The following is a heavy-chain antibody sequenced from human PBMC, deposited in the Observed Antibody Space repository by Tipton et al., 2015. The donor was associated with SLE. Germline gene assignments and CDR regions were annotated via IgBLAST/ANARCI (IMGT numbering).Heavy chain of an antibody. Sequence: SLRLSCAASGFTVSSNYMSWVRQAPGKGLEWVSGIYSGGSTYYADSVKSRLTISRDNSKNTVYLQMNSRRAEDTAVYYCARSRDSEYYYYYGMDVWGQGTSVTVSS. CDR3: ARSRDSEYYYYYGMDV. D-gene: IGHD1-14*01. CDR1: GFTVSSNY. CDR2: IYSGGST. J-gene: IGHJ6*02. V-gene: IGHV3-53*05.